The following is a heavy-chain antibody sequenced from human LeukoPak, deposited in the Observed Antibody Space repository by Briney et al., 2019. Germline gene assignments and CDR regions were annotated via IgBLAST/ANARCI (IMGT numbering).Heavy chain of an antibody. CDR3: ARGYVGYYYYGMDV. D-gene: IGHD3-16*01. V-gene: IGHV3-74*01. CDR1: GFTFSSYW. CDR2: INTDGGST. J-gene: IGHJ6*02. Sequence: GGSLRLSCAASGFTFSSYWMHWVRQAPGKGLVWVSRINTDGGSTSYADSVKGRFTISRDNSKNTVYVQMNSLRAEDTAVYYCARGYVGYYYYGMDVWGQGTTVTVSS.